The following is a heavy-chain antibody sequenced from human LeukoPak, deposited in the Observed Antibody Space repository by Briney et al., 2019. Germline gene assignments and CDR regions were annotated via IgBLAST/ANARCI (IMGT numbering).Heavy chain of an antibody. CDR3: ARDYGGSSFDY. J-gene: IGHJ4*02. D-gene: IGHD1-26*01. V-gene: IGHV3-48*01. Sequence: GGSLRLSCAASGFTFSSYSMNWVRQAPGKGLEWVSYISSSSSTIYYADSVKGRFTISGDNAKNSLYLQMNSLRAEDTAVYYCARDYGGSSFDYWGQGTLVTVSS. CDR2: ISSSSSTI. CDR1: GFTFSSYS.